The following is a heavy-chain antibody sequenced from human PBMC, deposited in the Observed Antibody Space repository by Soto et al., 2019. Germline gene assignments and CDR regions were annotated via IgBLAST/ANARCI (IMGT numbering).Heavy chain of an antibody. Sequence: ASVKVSCKASGYTFASYDINWVRQATGQGLEWLGWMNPNSGSTGYGQKFQGRVTMTRDTSISTAYMELTSLRSDDTAVYYCARYYHGNSGTFDPWGQGTLVTVSS. J-gene: IGHJ5*02. CDR2: MNPNSGST. D-gene: IGHD3-10*01. CDR1: GYTFASYD. V-gene: IGHV1-8*01. CDR3: ARYYHGNSGTFDP.